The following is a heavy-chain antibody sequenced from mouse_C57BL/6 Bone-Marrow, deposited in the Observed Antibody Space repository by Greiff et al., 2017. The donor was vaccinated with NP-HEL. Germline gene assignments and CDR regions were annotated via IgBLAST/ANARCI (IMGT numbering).Heavy chain of an antibody. CDR1: GFTFSSYG. D-gene: IGHD1-1*01. V-gene: IGHV5-6*01. J-gene: IGHJ4*01. Sequence: EVHLVESGGDLVKPGGSLKLSCAASGFTFSSYGMSWVRQTPDKRLEWVATISSGGSYTYYPASVKGRFTISRDNAKNTLYLQMSSLKSEDTAMYYCARRNYGSSLYAMDYWGQGTSVTVSS. CDR2: ISSGGSYT. CDR3: ARRNYGSSLYAMDY.